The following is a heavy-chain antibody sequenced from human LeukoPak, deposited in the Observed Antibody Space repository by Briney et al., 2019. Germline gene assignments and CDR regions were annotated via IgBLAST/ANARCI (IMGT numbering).Heavy chain of an antibody. V-gene: IGHV3-48*01. CDR1: GFTFSSYN. CDR3: ARMVYYYDSSGYNYYFHK. CDR2: IRSSSSSR. Sequence: GGSLRLSCAASGFTFSSYNMNWVRQAPGKGLEWISFIRSSSSSRYYADSVKGRFTISRDTSKNTLSLQMNGLRAEDTAFYYCARMVYYYDSSGYNYYFHKWGQGTLVTVSS. D-gene: IGHD3-22*01. J-gene: IGHJ4*02.